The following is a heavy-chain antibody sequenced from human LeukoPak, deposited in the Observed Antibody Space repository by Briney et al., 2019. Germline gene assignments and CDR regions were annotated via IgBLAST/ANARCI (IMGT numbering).Heavy chain of an antibody. CDR1: GYTFTSYG. J-gene: IGHJ4*02. CDR2: ISAYNGNT. CDR3: ARVGYDILTGYLYYFDY. D-gene: IGHD3-9*01. V-gene: IGHV1-18*01. Sequence: ASVKVSCKASGYTFTSYGISWVRQAPGQGLEWMGWISAYNGNTNYAQKLQGRVTMTTDTSTSTAYMELRSLRSDDTAVYYCARVGYDILTGYLYYFDYWGQGTLVTVSS.